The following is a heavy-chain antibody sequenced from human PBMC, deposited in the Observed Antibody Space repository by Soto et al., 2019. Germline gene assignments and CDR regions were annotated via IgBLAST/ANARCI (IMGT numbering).Heavy chain of an antibody. CDR3: TRSGGTYSYHFEY. V-gene: IGHV5-51*03. D-gene: IGHD1-1*01. CDR1: GYSFASYW. CDR2: IYAGDSRT. J-gene: IGHJ4*02. Sequence: EVQLVQSGAEVKKPGESLKISCKDSGYSFASYWIGWVRQMPGKGLEWMGIIYAGDSRTRYNPSFQGQVTISADKSISTAYLQWSSLKASDTAVYYCTRSGGTYSYHFEYWGQGTLVTVSS.